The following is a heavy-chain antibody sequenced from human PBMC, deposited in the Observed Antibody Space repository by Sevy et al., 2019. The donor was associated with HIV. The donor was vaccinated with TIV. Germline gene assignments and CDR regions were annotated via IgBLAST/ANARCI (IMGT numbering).Heavy chain of an antibody. D-gene: IGHD7-27*01. Sequence: ASVKVSCKASGYTFTSYGISWVRQAPGQGLEWMGWITAYNGNTNYAQKLQGRVTMTTDTSTRTAYMELRSRRSDDTAVDYCARRPGGNWENADWFDPWGQGTLVTVSS. CDR1: GYTFTSYG. V-gene: IGHV1-18*04. CDR3: ARRPGGNWENADWFDP. J-gene: IGHJ5*02. CDR2: ITAYNGNT.